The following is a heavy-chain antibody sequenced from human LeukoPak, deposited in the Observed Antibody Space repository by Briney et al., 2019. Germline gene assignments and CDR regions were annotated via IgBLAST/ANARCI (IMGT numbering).Heavy chain of an antibody. D-gene: IGHD1-26*01. V-gene: IGHV3-48*03. CDR2: ISSSGFTI. J-gene: IGHJ4*02. CDR1: GFTFSSYE. Sequence: GSLRLSCAASGFTFSSYEMNWVRQATGKGLEWISYISSSGFTIYYADSVKGRFTVSRDNVKNSLYLQMNSLRAEDTAVYYCARGGENLLISDPGSYFNYWGQGTLVTVSS. CDR3: ARGGENLLISDPGSYFNY.